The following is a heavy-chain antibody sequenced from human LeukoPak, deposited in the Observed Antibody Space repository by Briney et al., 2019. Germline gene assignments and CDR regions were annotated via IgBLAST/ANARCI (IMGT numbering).Heavy chain of an antibody. CDR3: ARVIVVVRTFDY. CDR2: IYYSGST. J-gene: IGHJ4*02. Sequence: SETLSLTCAVYGGSFSGYYWSWIRQPPGKGLEWIGSIYYSGSTYYNPSLKSRVTISVDTSKNQFSLKLSSVTAADTAVYYCARVIVVVRTFDYWGQGTLVTVSS. CDR1: GGSFSGYY. D-gene: IGHD3-22*01. V-gene: IGHV4-34*01.